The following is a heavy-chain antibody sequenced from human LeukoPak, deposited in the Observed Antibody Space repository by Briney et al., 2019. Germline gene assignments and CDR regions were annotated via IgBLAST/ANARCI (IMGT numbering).Heavy chain of an antibody. Sequence: AASVRVSCKASGYTSTSYAMHWVRQAPGQRLEWMGWINAGNGNTKYSQKFQGRVTITRDTSASTAYMELSSLRSEDTAVYYCARGLSSWFNWFDPWGRGTLVTVSS. D-gene: IGHD6-13*01. CDR1: GYTSTSYA. CDR2: INAGNGNT. CDR3: ARGLSSWFNWFDP. V-gene: IGHV1-3*01. J-gene: IGHJ5*02.